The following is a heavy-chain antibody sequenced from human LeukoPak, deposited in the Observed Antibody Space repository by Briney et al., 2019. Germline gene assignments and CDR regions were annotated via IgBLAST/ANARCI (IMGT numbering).Heavy chain of an antibody. Sequence: SETLSLTCTVSGGSLSSGSYYWSWIRRPAGKGLEWIGRIYTSGSTNYNPSLKSRVTISVDTSKNQFSLKLSSVTAADTAVYYCATEYYYDSSGYLVDAFDIWGQGTMVTVSS. CDR3: ATEYYYDSSGYLVDAFDI. CDR1: GGSLSSGSYY. D-gene: IGHD3-22*01. CDR2: IYTSGST. V-gene: IGHV4-61*02. J-gene: IGHJ3*02.